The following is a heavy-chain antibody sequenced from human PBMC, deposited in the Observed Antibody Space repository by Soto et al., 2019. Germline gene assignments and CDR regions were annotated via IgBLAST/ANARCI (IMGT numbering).Heavy chain of an antibody. J-gene: IGHJ4*02. CDR1: GFTLSNYW. V-gene: IGHV3-74*01. Sequence: EVQLVESGGGLVQPGGSLRLSCAASGFTLSNYWMHWVRQAPGKGLVWVSRINYDGSGTTYADSAKGRFTISRDSAKNTLFLQMNSLRADYTAVYYCARGNAWGFDYWGQGSLVTVSS. CDR2: INYDGSGT. D-gene: IGHD7-27*01. CDR3: ARGNAWGFDY.